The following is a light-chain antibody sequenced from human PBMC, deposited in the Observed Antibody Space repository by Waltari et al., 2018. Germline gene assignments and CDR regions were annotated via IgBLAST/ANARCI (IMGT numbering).Light chain of an antibody. CDR3: CSYAGSSTRVV. CDR1: SSDVGSYNL. CDR2: EVS. V-gene: IGLV2-23*02. J-gene: IGLJ2*01. Sequence: QSALTQPASVSGSPGQSITIPCTGTSSDVGSYNLFSWYQQHPGKAPKLMIYEVSKRPSGVSNRFSGSKSGNTASLTISGLQAEDEADYYCCSYAGSSTRVVFGGGTKLTVL.